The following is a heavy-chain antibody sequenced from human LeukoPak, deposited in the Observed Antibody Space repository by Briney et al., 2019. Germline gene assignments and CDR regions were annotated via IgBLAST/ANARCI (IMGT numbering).Heavy chain of an antibody. CDR3: AGPRRLLDY. V-gene: IGHV4-39*07. D-gene: IGHD1-1*01. CDR2: IYYSGST. Sequence: SETLSLTCTVSGGSISSSSYYGGWIRQPPGEGLEWIGSIYYSGSTYYNPSLKSRVTISVDTSKNQFSLKLSSVTAADTAVYYCAGPRRLLDYWGQGTLVTVSS. CDR1: GGSISSSSYY. J-gene: IGHJ4*02.